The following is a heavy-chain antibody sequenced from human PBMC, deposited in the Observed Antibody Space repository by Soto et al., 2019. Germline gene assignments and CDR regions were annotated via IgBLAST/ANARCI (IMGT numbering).Heavy chain of an antibody. V-gene: IGHV1-18*01. CDR2: INVYNGNT. J-gene: IGHJ5*02. CDR3: GRASPAGYGHTTLDP. D-gene: IGHD5-18*01. CDR1: GYTFSNYG. Sequence: QVQLVPSGAEVKKPGASVKVSCKASGYTFSNYGLSWVRQAPGPGLEWMGWINVYNGNTDSAQKVQGRLTMTTDTSTSTAYMDLRGMGSDDTAVDYCGRASPAGYGHTTLDPWGQGTLVTVSS.